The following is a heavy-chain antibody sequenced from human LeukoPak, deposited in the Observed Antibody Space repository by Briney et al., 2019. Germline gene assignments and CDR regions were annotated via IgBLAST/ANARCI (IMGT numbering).Heavy chain of an antibody. CDR1: GFIFSSYA. J-gene: IGHJ2*01. Sequence: GGSLRLSCAASGFIFSSYAMSWVRQAPGKGLEWVSAISGSGGSTYYADSVKGRFTISRDNSKNTLYLQMNSLRAEDTAVYYCAKDTRVTTPYWYFDLWGRGTLVTVSS. CDR3: AKDTRVTTPYWYFDL. CDR2: ISGSGGST. V-gene: IGHV3-23*01. D-gene: IGHD4-17*01.